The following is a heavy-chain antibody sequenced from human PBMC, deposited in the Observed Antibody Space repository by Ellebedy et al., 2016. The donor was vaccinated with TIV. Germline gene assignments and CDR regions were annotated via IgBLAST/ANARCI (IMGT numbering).Heavy chain of an antibody. CDR2: IYPGVPIIYPGDSDT. J-gene: IGHJ3*01. V-gene: IGHV5-51*01. Sequence: GGSLRLSCRTSGYMFTTYWIGWVRQMPGKGLEWVGIIYPGVPIIYPGDSDTKYNPSFQGHVTISADKSINPAYLQWSSLKDSDTAMYFCVRHRNIRGVKSDSFNFWGQGTMVTVSS. CDR3: VRHRNIRGVKSDSFNF. CDR1: GYMFTTYW. D-gene: IGHD3-10*01.